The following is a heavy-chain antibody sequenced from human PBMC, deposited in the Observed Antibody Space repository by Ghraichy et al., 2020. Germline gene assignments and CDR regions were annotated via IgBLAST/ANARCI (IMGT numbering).Heavy chain of an antibody. CDR3: ARDYSNYEFDY. D-gene: IGHD4-11*01. J-gene: IGHJ4*02. CDR2: IYHSGST. V-gene: IGHV4-30-2*01. Sequence: SETLSLTCAVSGGSISSGGYSWSWIRQPPGKGLEWIGYIYHSGSTYYNPSLKSRVTISVDRSKNQFSLKLSSVTAADTAVYYCARDYSNYEFDYWGQGTLVTVSS. CDR1: GGSISSGGYS.